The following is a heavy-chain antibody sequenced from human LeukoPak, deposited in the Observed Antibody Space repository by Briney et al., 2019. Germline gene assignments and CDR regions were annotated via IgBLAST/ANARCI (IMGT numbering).Heavy chain of an antibody. CDR2: ISSSSSYI. V-gene: IGHV3-21*01. Sequence: GGSLRLSCAASGFTFSSYSMNWVRQAPGKGLEWVSSISSSSSYIYYADSVKGRYTISRDNAKNSLYLQMNSLRAEDTAVYYCAREYYDSSGYFDYWGQGTLVTVSS. CDR3: AREYYDSSGYFDY. CDR1: GFTFSSYS. J-gene: IGHJ4*02. D-gene: IGHD3-22*01.